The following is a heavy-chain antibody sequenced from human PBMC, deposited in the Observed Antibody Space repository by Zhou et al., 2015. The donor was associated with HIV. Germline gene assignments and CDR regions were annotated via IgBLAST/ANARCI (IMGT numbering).Heavy chain of an antibody. CDR3: ARGDYYGSGSYYNRYGMDV. CDR2: INPSGGST. CDR1: GYTFTSYY. Sequence: QVQLVQSGAEVKKPGASVKVSCKASGYTFTSYYMHWVRQAPGQGLEWMGIINPSGGSTSYAQKFQGRVTMTRDTSTSTVYMELSSLRSEDTAVYYCARGDYYGSGSYYNRYGMDVWGQGTTVTVSS. J-gene: IGHJ6*02. D-gene: IGHD3-10*01. V-gene: IGHV1-46*01.